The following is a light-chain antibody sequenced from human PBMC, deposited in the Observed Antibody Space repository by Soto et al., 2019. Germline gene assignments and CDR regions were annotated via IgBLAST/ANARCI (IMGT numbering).Light chain of an antibody. CDR3: QQRSNSFT. CDR2: DAS. Sequence: EIVLTQSPATLSLSPGERATLSCRASQSVSSYLAWYQQKPGQAPRLLIYDASNRATGIPARFSGSGSGTDFTLTISSLEPEDFAVYYCQQRSNSFTFGPGTKVDI. J-gene: IGKJ3*01. CDR1: QSVSSY. V-gene: IGKV3-11*01.